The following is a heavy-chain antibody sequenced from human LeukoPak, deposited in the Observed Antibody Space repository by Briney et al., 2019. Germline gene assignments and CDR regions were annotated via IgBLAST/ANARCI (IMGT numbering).Heavy chain of an antibody. V-gene: IGHV4-59*01. Sequence: SETLSLTCPVSGGSISSYYWSWIRQPPGKGLEWIGYIYYSGSTNYNPSLKSRVTISVDTSENQFSLKLSSVTAADTAVYYCARFSDQIAIFGVVNYFLGDWGQGILVTVSS. CDR3: ARFSDQIAIFGVVNYFLGD. CDR1: GGSISSYY. J-gene: IGHJ4*02. CDR2: IYYSGST. D-gene: IGHD3-3*01.